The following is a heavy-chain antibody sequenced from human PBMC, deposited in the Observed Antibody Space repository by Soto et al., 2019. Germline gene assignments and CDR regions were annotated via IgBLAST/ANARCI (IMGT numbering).Heavy chain of an antibody. V-gene: IGHV3-33*01. CDR1: GFIFSSFG. CDR2: IWYDGSNT. D-gene: IGHD7-27*01. Sequence: PGGSLRLSCAASGFIFSSFGMHWVRQAPGKGLEWVAHIWYDGSNTYYADSVKGRFTISRDNSRNTLYLQMNSLRAEDTAVYHCARDLLGSGGHFDYWGQGTPVTVSS. J-gene: IGHJ4*02. CDR3: ARDLLGSGGHFDY.